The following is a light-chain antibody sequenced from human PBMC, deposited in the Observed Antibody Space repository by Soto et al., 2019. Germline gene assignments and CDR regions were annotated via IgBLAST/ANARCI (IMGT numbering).Light chain of an antibody. CDR3: QQYSRSPRT. V-gene: IGKV3-20*01. CDR2: GAS. CDR1: QSVSSSY. J-gene: IGKJ1*01. Sequence: EIVLTQSPGTLSLSPGERATLSCRASQSVSSSYVAWYQQKPGQAPRLLIYGASSGATGIPDRFSGSGSGTDFTLTSSRLEHEDFAVYYWQQYSRSPRTCGQGTKVDIK.